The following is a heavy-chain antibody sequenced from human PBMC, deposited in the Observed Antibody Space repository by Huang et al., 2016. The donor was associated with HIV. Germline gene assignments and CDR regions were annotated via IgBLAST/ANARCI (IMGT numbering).Heavy chain of an antibody. Sequence: QVQLVESGGGVVKPGPSLRLSCAASGFTFSNYAMNWVRQGPGKGLEWVAVISNEGSTKYYADSVKGRFTSSRDNSKNTVYLQMNSLRAEDTAVYYCARSEPSRYYFDYWGQGTLVTVSS. CDR2: ISNEGSTK. CDR1: GFTFSNYA. CDR3: ARSEPSRYYFDY. J-gene: IGHJ4*02. V-gene: IGHV3-30-3*01.